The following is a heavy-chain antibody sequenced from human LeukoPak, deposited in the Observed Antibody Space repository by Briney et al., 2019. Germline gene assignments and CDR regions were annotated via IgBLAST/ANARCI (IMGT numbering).Heavy chain of an antibody. CDR3: ARVRALWFGELPDY. Sequence: SETLSLTCTASGGSISSYYWSWIRQPAGKGLEWIGRIYTSGSTNYNPSLKSRVTMSVDTSKNQFSLKLSSVTAADTAVYYCARVRALWFGELPDYWGQGTLVTVSS. CDR1: GGSISSYY. D-gene: IGHD3-10*01. CDR2: IYTSGST. V-gene: IGHV4-4*07. J-gene: IGHJ4*02.